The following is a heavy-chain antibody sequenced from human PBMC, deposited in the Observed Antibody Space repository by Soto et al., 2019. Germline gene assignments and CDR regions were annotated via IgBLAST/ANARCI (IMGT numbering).Heavy chain of an antibody. D-gene: IGHD2-2*01. V-gene: IGHV1-18*04. Sequence: GASVKVSCKASGYTFTSYGISWVRQAPGQGLEWMGWISAYNGNTNYAQKLQGRVTMTTDTSTSTAYMELRSLRSDDTAVYYCAREGAIVVVPAAIYYYYYGMDVWGQGATVTVSS. CDR3: AREGAIVVVPAAIYYYYYGMDV. CDR1: GYTFTSYG. CDR2: ISAYNGNT. J-gene: IGHJ6*02.